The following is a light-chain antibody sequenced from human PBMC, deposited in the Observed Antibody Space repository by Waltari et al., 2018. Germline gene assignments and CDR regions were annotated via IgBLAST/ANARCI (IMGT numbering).Light chain of an antibody. J-gene: IGKJ1*01. V-gene: IGKV3-20*01. Sequence: EIMLTQSPGTLSLSPGERATLSCRASQSISRFLAWYQQKPGQAPRLLIYDASTRATGIPDRCSGSGSGTDFSLTISRLAPEDIAVYYCQKYGSLPATFGQGTKVEIK. CDR3: QKYGSLPAT. CDR1: QSISRF. CDR2: DAS.